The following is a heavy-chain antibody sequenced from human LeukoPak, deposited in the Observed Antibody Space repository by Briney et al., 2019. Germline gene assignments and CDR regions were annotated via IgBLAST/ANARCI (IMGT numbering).Heavy chain of an antibody. D-gene: IGHD4-23*01. J-gene: IGHJ5*02. Sequence: SETLSLTCTVSGGAITAYYWSWLRQPPGKGLEWIGYIYYSGITNYNPSLKSRVTMSVGTSKNHFYLKLSSVTAADTAVYFCARRMSPGGWLGPWGQGTLVTVSS. V-gene: IGHV4-59*08. CDR1: GGAITAYY. CDR2: IYYSGIT. CDR3: ARRMSPGGWLGP.